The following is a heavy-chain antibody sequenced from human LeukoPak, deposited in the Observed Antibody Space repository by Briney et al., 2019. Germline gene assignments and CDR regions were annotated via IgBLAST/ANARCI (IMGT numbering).Heavy chain of an antibody. CDR2: INHSGST. V-gene: IGHV4-34*01. CDR1: GGSITSYY. D-gene: IGHD4-17*01. Sequence: PSETLSLTCTVSGGSITSYYWSWIRQPPGKGLEWIGEINHSGSTNSNPSLKSRVTISIDTSKNQLSLKLNSVTAADTAVYYCARRWGTVTTYGYWGQGTLVTVSS. J-gene: IGHJ4*02. CDR3: ARRWGTVTTYGY.